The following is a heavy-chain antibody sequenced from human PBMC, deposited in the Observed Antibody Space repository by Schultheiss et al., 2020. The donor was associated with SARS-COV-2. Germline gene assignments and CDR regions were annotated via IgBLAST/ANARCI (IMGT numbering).Heavy chain of an antibody. J-gene: IGHJ4*02. D-gene: IGHD3-10*01. CDR1: GGSISSYY. CDR2: IYYSGST. Sequence: SETLSLTCTVSGGSISSYYWSWIRQPPGKGLEWIGYIYYSGSTNYNPALKSRVTISVDKSKNQFSLNLTSVTAADTAVYYCARARAGIDTTSRGIDYWGQGTLVTVSS. CDR3: ARARAGIDTTSRGIDY. V-gene: IGHV4-59*12.